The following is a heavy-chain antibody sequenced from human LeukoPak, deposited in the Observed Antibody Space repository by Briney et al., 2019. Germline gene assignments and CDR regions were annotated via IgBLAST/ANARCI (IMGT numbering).Heavy chain of an antibody. V-gene: IGHV1-2*02. D-gene: IGHD2-15*01. CDR1: GYTFTGYY. CDR3: ARDRWGYCSGGSCYSGVQYYFDY. J-gene: IGHJ4*02. Sequence: ASVKVSCKASGYTFTGYYMHWVRQAPGQGLEWMGWINPNSGGTNYAQKFQGRVTMTRDTSISTAYMKLSRLRSDDTAVYYCARDRWGYCSGGSCYSGVQYYFDYWGQGTLVTVSS. CDR2: INPNSGGT.